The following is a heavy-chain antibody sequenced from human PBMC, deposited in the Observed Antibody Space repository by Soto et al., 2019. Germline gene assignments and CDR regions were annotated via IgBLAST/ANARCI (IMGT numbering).Heavy chain of an antibody. D-gene: IGHD2-15*01. CDR1: GYTFTSYG. CDR3: ARGGGYCSGGSCYSGRGPAFDI. J-gene: IGHJ3*02. Sequence: ASVKVSCKASGYTFTSYGISWVRQAPGQGLEWMGWISAYNGNTNYAQKLQGRVTMTTDTSTSTAYMELRSLRSDDTAVYYCARGGGYCSGGSCYSGRGPAFDIWRQGTMVTVSS. CDR2: ISAYNGNT. V-gene: IGHV1-18*01.